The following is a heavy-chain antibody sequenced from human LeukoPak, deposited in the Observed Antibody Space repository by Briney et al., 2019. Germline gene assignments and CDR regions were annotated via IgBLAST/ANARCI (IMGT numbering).Heavy chain of an antibody. CDR2: IYTSGST. CDR3: ARGRIAVAKIDAFDI. Sequence: PSETLSLTXTVSGGSISSYYWSWIRQPAGKGLEWIGRIYTSGSTNYNPSLKSRVTMSVDTSKNQFSLKLSSVTAADTAVYYCARGRIAVAKIDAFDIWGQGTMVTVSS. V-gene: IGHV4-4*07. J-gene: IGHJ3*02. CDR1: GGSISSYY. D-gene: IGHD6-19*01.